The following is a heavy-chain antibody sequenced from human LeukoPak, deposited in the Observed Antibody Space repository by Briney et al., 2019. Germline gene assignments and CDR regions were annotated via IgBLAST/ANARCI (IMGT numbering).Heavy chain of an antibody. CDR3: AKQGPTVVTHFDT. V-gene: IGHV4-59*01. D-gene: IGHD4-23*01. CDR2: IYYSGST. J-gene: IGHJ4*02. Sequence: SETLSLTCTVSGGSISSYYWSWIRQPPGKGLEWIGYIYYSGSTNYNPSLKSRVTISVDTSKNQFSLKLSSVTAADTAVYYCAKQGPTVVTHFDTWGQGTLVTVSS. CDR1: GGSISSYY.